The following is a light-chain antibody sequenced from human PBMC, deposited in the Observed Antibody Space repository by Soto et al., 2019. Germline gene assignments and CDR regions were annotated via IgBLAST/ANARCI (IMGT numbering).Light chain of an antibody. J-gene: IGLJ2*01. V-gene: IGLV1-44*01. CDR1: SSNIGSNP. CDR3: AAWDDSLNDSVI. CDR2: DNN. Sequence: QSVLTQPPSTSGTPGQRVTISCSGSSSNIGSNPVNWYQQLPGTAPKLLIYDNNQRPSGVPDRFSGSKSGTSASLAISGLQSEDEADYYCAAWDDSLNDSVICGGGTKLTVL.